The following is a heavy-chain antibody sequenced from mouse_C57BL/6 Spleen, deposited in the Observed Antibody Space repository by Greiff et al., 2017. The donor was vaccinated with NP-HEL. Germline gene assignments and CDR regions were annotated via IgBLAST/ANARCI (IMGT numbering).Heavy chain of an antibody. CDR1: GFTFSSYA. CDR3: ARDRGYYGSSSLFDY. V-gene: IGHV5-4*01. Sequence: EVQLVESGGGLVKPGGSLKLSCAASGFTFSSYAMSWVRQTPEKRLEWVATISDGGSYPSYPDNVTGRFTISRDNAKNNLYLQMSHLKSEDTAMYYCARDRGYYGSSSLFDYWGQGTTLTVSS. D-gene: IGHD1-1*01. J-gene: IGHJ2*01. CDR2: ISDGGSYP.